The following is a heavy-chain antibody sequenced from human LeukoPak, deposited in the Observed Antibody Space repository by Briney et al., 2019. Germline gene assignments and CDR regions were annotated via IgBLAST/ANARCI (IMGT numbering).Heavy chain of an antibody. CDR1: GGSISSYY. Sequence: SETLSLTCTVSGGSISSYYWSWIRQPPGKGLEWIGYIYYSGSTNYNPSLKSRVTISVDTSKNQFSLKLSPVTAADTAVYYCARGLPAMVPNLQYSFDYWGQGTLVTVSS. CDR3: ARGLPAMVPNLQYSFDY. CDR2: IYYSGST. J-gene: IGHJ4*02. V-gene: IGHV4-59*01. D-gene: IGHD5-18*01.